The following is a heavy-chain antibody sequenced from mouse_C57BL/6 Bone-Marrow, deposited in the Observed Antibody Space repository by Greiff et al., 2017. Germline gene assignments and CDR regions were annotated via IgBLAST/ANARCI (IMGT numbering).Heavy chain of an antibody. CDR2: IYPGDSST. V-gene: IGHV1-69*02. J-gene: IGHJ4*01. CDR1: GYTFTSYW. Sequence: QVQLQQPGAELVKPGASVKLSCKASGYTFTSYWMHWVKQRPGQGLEWIGEIYPGDSSTNYNEKFKGKATLTVDKSSSTAYMQLSSLTSEESAVYYCASSRVITSDCYAMDYWGQGTSVTVSS. D-gene: IGHD1-1*01. CDR3: ASSRVITSDCYAMDY.